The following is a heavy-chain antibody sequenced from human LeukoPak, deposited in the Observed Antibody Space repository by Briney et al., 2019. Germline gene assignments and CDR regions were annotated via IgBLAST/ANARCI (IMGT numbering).Heavy chain of an antibody. CDR2: INHSGTT. V-gene: IGHV4-34*01. Sequence: SETLSLTCAVYGGSFSGYYWSWIRQPPEKGLEWIGEINHSGTTNYNPSLKSRITISVDTSKNQFSLKLSSVTAADTAVYFCARPGQGGLGRRGGPRGYYFDYWGQGTLVTVSS. D-gene: IGHD2-15*01. J-gene: IGHJ4*02. CDR3: ARPGQGGLGRRGGPRGYYFDY. CDR1: GGSFSGYY.